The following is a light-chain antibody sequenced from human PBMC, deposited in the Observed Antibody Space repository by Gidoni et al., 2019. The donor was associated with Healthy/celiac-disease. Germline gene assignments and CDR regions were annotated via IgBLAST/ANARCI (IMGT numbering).Light chain of an antibody. CDR1: SSDVGGSNY. Sequence: QSALTQPRSVSGSPGQSVTISCTGTSSDVGGSNYVSWYKQHPGKAPKLMMYDVSKRPSGVPDRFSGSKSGNTASLTISGLQAEDEADYYCCSYAGSYTHVVFGGGTKLTVL. CDR2: DVS. J-gene: IGLJ2*01. V-gene: IGLV2-11*01. CDR3: CSYAGSYTHVV.